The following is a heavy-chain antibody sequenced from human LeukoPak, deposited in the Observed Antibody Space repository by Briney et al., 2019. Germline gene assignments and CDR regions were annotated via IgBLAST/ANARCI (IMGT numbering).Heavy chain of an antibody. J-gene: IGHJ3*02. CDR3: VRDTGIREAFDI. V-gene: IGHV3-48*03. CDR2: ISSSGSTI. D-gene: IGHD3-10*01. CDR1: GFTFSSYE. Sequence: GGSLRLSCAASGFTFSSYEMNWVRQAPGKGLGWVSYISSSGSTIYYADSVKGRFTISRDNAKNSLYLQMHSLRAEDTALYYCVRDTGIREAFDIWGQGTTVTVSS.